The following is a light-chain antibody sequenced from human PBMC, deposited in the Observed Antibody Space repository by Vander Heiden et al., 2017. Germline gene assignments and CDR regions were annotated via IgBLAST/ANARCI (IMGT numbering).Light chain of an antibody. CDR2: GAS. Sequence: MTQSPAALSGSRGERASRACRASRSVSSNLAWYQQKPSQAPRLLIYGASTRATGSPGRFGGGGSGTEFTLTISSLQSEDFAVYYCRQYNNWCLFGHGTKVDIK. CDR3: RQYNNWCL. CDR1: RSVSSN. J-gene: IGKJ3*01. V-gene: IGKV3-15*01.